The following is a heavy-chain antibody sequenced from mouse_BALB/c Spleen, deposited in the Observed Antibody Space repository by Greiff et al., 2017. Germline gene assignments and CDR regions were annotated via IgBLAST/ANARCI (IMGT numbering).Heavy chain of an antibody. CDR1: GFTFSSYA. CDR2: ISSGGST. J-gene: IGHJ4*01. CDR3: ARGYFYYGSSYYAMDY. V-gene: IGHV5-6-5*01. D-gene: IGHD1-1*01. Sequence: EVKLVESGGGLVKPGGSLNLSCAASGFTFSSYAMSWVRQTPEKRLEWVASISSGGSTYYPDSVKGRFTISRDNARNILYLQMSSLRSEDTAMYYCARGYFYYGSSYYAMDYWGQGTSVTVSS.